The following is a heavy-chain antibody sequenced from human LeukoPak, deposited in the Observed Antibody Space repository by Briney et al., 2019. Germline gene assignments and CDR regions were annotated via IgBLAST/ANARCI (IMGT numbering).Heavy chain of an antibody. D-gene: IGHD5-24*01. CDR2: FDPEDGET. V-gene: IGHV1-24*01. J-gene: IGHJ6*02. CDR3: ARDGDEMATITDYYYGMDV. Sequence: ASVKVSCKVSGYTLTELSMHWVRQAPGKGLEWMGGFDPEDGETIYAQKFQGRVTMTEDTSTDTAYMELSSLRSEDTAVYYCARDGDEMATITDYYYGMDVWGQGTTVTVSS. CDR1: GYTLTELS.